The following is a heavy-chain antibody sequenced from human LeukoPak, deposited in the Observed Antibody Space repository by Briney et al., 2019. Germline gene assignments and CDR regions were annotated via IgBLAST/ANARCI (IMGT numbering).Heavy chain of an antibody. CDR2: IYWDDDK. CDR3: AHTASIMIFGVVMAHDAFDI. CDR1: GFSLSTSGVG. J-gene: IGHJ3*02. V-gene: IGHV2-5*02. Sequence: SGPTLVNPTQTLTLTCTFSGFSLSTSGVGVGWIRQPPGKALEWLALIYWDDDKRYSPSLKSRLTITKDTSKNQVVLTMTNMDPVDTATYYCAHTASIMIFGVVMAHDAFDIWGQGTMVTVSS. D-gene: IGHD3-3*01.